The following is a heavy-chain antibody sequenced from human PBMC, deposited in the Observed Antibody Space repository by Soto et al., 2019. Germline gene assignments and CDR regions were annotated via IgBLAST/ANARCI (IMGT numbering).Heavy chain of an antibody. CDR2: IKQDGSEK. Sequence: HPGGSLRLSCAASGFTFSSYWMSWVRQAPGKGLEWVANIKQDGSEKYYVDSVKGRFTISRDNAKNSLYLQMNSLRAEDTAVYYCASQLRGYVFWSGYYGPYYYGMDVWGQGTTVTVSS. J-gene: IGHJ6*02. V-gene: IGHV3-7*05. D-gene: IGHD3-3*01. CDR1: GFTFSSYW. CDR3: ASQLRGYVFWSGYYGPYYYGMDV.